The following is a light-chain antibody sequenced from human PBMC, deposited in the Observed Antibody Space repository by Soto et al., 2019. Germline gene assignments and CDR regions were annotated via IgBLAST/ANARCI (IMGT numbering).Light chain of an antibody. CDR1: QTLSTNS. J-gene: IGKJ3*01. CDR3: QQYGASPLT. V-gene: IGKV3-20*01. CDR2: AAS. Sequence: EIVLTHSPGILSLSPGERATLSCRAIQTLSTNSLAWYQQRPGQTPRLLIYAASTRNTDIPDRFNGSGSGTDFALTISRMEPEAFALYYCQQYGASPLTFGPGTKVDIK.